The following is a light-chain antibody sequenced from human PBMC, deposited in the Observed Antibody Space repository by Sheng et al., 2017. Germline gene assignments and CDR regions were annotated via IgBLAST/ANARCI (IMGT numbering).Light chain of an antibody. CDR1: QNIRIW. J-gene: IGKJ1*01. Sequence: IQMTQSPSTLSASVGDRVTITCRASQNIRIWLAWYQQKPGKAPKALIYKASNLESGVPSRFSGGGSGTQFTLTISNLQPDDFATYYCLQYGDDWSFGQGTKVENK. CDR2: KAS. V-gene: IGKV1-5*03. CDR3: LQYGDDWS.